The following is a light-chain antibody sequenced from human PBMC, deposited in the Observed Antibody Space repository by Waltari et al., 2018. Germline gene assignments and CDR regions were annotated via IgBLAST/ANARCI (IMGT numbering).Light chain of an antibody. CDR3: QVWDSNSDHYV. CDR1: NIGNLI. V-gene: IGLV3-21*02. CDR2: NAG. Sequence: SYLLTQPPSVSVAPGQTARITCGGTNIGNLITHWYQPRPGQAPVLVIYNAGDRPSGIPERFSGSNSLHTATLTINGVEAGDEADYFCQVWDSNSDHYVFGTGTKVTVL. J-gene: IGLJ1*01.